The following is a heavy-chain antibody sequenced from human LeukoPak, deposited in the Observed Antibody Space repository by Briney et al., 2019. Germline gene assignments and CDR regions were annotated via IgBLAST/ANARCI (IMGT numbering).Heavy chain of an antibody. CDR2: IYYSGST. V-gene: IGHV4-59*08. CDR1: GGSISSYS. CDR3: ARSLYSASWYGFDY. Sequence: SETLSLTCTVSGGSISSYSWSWIRQPPGKGLEWIGYIYYSGSTNYNPSLESRVTISVDKSKNQFSLKLSSVTAADTAVYYCARSLYSASWYGFDYWGQGTLVNVPS. J-gene: IGHJ4*02. D-gene: IGHD6-13*01.